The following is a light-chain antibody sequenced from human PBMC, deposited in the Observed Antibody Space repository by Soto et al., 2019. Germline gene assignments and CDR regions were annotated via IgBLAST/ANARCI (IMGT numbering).Light chain of an antibody. CDR1: QSAGTN. CDR2: GTS. J-gene: IGKJ5*01. CDR3: QQYGSPPIT. Sequence: EIVMTQSPATLTVSPWERATLSCRASQSAGTNLAWYQQKPGQPPRLLMSGTSNRATGTPDRFSGSGSGTDFTLTISRLEPEDFAVYYCQQYGSPPITFGQGTRLEIK. V-gene: IGKV3-20*01.